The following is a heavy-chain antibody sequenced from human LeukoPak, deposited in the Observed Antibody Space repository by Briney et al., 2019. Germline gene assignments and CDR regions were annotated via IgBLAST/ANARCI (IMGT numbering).Heavy chain of an antibody. V-gene: IGHV3-20*01. J-gene: IGHJ6*03. CDR2: INWNGGST. CDR1: GFTFDDYG. D-gene: IGHD3-9*01. CDR3: ARVATYYDILTGYSTPYYYYYMDV. Sequence: GGSLRLSCAASGFTFDDYGMSWVRQAPGKGLEWVSGINWNGGSTGYADSVKGRFTISRDNAKNSLYLQMNSLRAEDTVLYHCARVATYYDILTGYSTPYYYYYMDVWGKGTTVTISS.